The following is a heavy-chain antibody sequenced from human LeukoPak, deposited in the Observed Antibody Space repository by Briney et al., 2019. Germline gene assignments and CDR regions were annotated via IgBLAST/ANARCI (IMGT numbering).Heavy chain of an antibody. V-gene: IGHV4-59*01. CDR3: ARAYNYGSGSYSAFPY. D-gene: IGHD3-10*01. J-gene: IGHJ4*02. CDR1: GGSISSYF. CDR2: IYYSGST. Sequence: SETLSLTCTVSGGSISSYFWSWIRQPPGKGLEWIGYIYYSGSTNYNYNPSLTSRGTLSVDTSKNHFSLKLSSVTAADTAVYYCARAYNYGSGSYSAFPYWGQGTLVTVSS.